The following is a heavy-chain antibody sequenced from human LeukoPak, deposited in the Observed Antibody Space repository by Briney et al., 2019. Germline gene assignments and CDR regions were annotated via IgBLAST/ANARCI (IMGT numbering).Heavy chain of an antibody. CDR1: GFTFSSYA. Sequence: GGSLRLSCAASGFTFSSYAMHWVRQAPGKGLEWVAVISYDGSNKYYADSVKGRFTISRDNSKNTLYLQMNSLRAEDTAVYYCARALGGYCSSTSCYTGWFDPWGQGTLVTVSS. V-gene: IGHV3-30-3*01. J-gene: IGHJ5*02. D-gene: IGHD2-2*02. CDR3: ARALGGYCSSTSCYTGWFDP. CDR2: ISYDGSNK.